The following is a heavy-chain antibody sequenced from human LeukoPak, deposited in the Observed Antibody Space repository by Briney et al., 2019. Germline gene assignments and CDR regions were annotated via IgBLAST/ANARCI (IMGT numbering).Heavy chain of an antibody. J-gene: IGHJ4*02. CDR2: ISWNSGSI. CDR3: AKIGPGREDY. Sequence: PGGSLRLSCAASGFTFDDYAMHWVRQAPGKGLEWVSGISWNSGSIGYADSVKGRFTISRDNAKNSLYLQMNSLRAEDTALYYCAKIGPGREDYWGQGTLVTVSS. CDR1: GFTFDDYA. V-gene: IGHV3-9*01. D-gene: IGHD1-26*01.